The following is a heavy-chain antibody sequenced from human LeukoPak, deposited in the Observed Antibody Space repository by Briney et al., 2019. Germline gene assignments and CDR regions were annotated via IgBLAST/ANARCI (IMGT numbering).Heavy chain of an antibody. V-gene: IGHV4-39*07. CDR3: ARGAAYYVSGSYYKEPLDY. Sequence: SETLSLTCTVSGGSISSSSYYWGWIRQPPGKGLEWIGSIYYSGSTYYNPSLKSRVTISVDTSKNQFSLKLSSVTAADTAVYYCARGAAYYVSGSYYKEPLDYWGQGILVTVSS. CDR1: GGSISSSSYY. CDR2: IYYSGST. J-gene: IGHJ4*02. D-gene: IGHD3-10*01.